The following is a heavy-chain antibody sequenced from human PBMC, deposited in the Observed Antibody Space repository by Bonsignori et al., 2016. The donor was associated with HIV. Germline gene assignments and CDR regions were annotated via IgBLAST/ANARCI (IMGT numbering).Heavy chain of an antibody. CDR3: ARGPPWFWSGYYDY. D-gene: IGHD3-3*01. CDR2: INHSGST. Sequence: SETLSLTCAVYGGSFSGYYWSWIRQPPGKGLEWIGEINHSGSTNYNPSLKSRVTISVDTSKNQFSLKLSSVTAADTAVYYCARGPPWFWSGYYDYWGQGTLVTVSS. J-gene: IGHJ4*02. CDR1: GGSFSGYY. V-gene: IGHV4-34*01.